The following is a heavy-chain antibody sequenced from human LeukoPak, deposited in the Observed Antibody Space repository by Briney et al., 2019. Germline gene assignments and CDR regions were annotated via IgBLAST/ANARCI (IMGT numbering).Heavy chain of an antibody. J-gene: IGHJ5*02. CDR3: ARDHLLFRQPPNWFDP. D-gene: IGHD1-14*01. CDR2: INPDSGGT. V-gene: IGHV1-2*02. Sequence: GASVKVSCKASGYSFSSYGISWVRQAPGQGLEWMGWINPDSGGTKYAQKFQDRVTMTSDTSISTAYMELSRLRSDDTAVYYCARDHLLFRQPPNWFDPWGQGTLVTVSS. CDR1: GYSFSSYG.